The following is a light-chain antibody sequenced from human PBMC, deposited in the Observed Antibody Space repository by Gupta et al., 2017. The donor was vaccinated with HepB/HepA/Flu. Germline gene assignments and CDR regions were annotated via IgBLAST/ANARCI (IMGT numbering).Light chain of an antibody. Sequence: FLLTQRHPASESPGKTVTISCTGSSSSIASNYVQWYQQRPGSAPPTVIYEDNQRPSGVPDRFSGSIDSSSNSASLTISGLKTEDEADYYCQSYDSSNVVFGGGTKLTVL. CDR3: QSYDSSNVV. J-gene: IGLJ2*01. CDR1: SSSIASNY. CDR2: EDN. V-gene: IGLV6-57*02.